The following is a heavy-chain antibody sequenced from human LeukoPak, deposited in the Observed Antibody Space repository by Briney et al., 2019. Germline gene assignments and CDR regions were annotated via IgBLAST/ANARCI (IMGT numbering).Heavy chain of an antibody. CDR1: GFMFDNYA. J-gene: IGHJ4*02. V-gene: IGHV3-43*02. CDR2: ISGDGGNT. CDR3: AGGRMALIRDAFDC. Sequence: GGSLRLSCVGSGFMFDNYAMHWVRQAPGKGLEWVSVISGDGGNTYYADSVQGRFTISRDHAKNSLYLQMNSLRAEDTALYYCAGGRMALIRDAFDCWGQGTLVTVSS. D-gene: IGHD3-16*01.